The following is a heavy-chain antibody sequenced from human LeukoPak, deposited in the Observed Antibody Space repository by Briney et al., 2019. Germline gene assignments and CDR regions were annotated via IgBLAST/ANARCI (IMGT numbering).Heavy chain of an antibody. J-gene: IGHJ1*01. Sequence: GGSLRLSCVASGFNFANTWMNWARRAPGKGLEWVGRIRRTAGGATADYATPVNGRFSISRDDSENTLYLQMNNLKIDDTAIYYCITEYYGPARWGQGTLVTVSS. D-gene: IGHD3-16*01. CDR1: GFNFANTW. CDR3: ITEYYGPAR. CDR2: IRRTAGGATA. V-gene: IGHV3-15*01.